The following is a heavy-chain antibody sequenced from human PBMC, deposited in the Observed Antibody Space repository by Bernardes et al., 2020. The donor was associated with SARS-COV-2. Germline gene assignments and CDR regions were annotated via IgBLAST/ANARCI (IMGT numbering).Heavy chain of an antibody. CDR1: GYTFTGYY. CDR3: ARPILSPRYCSSTSCSLDY. J-gene: IGHJ4*02. CDR2: INPNSGGT. V-gene: IGHV1-2*02. Sequence: ASVKVSCKASGYTFTGYYMHWVRQAPGQGLEWMGWINPNSGGTNYAQKFQGRVTMTRDTSISTAYMELSRLRSDDTAVYYCARPILSPRYCSSTSCSLDYWGQGTLVTVSS. D-gene: IGHD2-2*01.